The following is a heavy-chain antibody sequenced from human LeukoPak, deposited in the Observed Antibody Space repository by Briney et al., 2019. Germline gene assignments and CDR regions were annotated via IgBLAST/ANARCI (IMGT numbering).Heavy chain of an antibody. CDR2: IKSKTDGGTT. D-gene: IGHD3/OR15-3a*01. V-gene: IGHV3-15*01. Sequence: GGSLRLSCAASGFTFSNAWMSWVRQAPGKGLEWVGRIKSKTDGGTTDYAAPVKGRFTISRDDSKNTLYLQMNSLKTEDTAVYYCTTDPIIISGNWFDPWGQGTLVTVSS. J-gene: IGHJ5*02. CDR1: GFTFSNAW. CDR3: TTDPIIISGNWFDP.